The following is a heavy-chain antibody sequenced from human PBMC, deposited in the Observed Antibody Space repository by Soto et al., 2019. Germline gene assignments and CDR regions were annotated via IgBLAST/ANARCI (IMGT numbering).Heavy chain of an antibody. D-gene: IGHD3-22*01. Sequence: GGSLRLSCAASGFTFSNAWMSWVRQAPGKGLEWVGRIKSKTDGGTTDYAAPVKGRFTISRDDSKNTLYLQMNSLKTEDTAVYYCTTDILTYYYDSSGYYAFDIWGQGTMVTVSS. CDR1: GFTFSNAW. CDR3: TTDILTYYYDSSGYYAFDI. J-gene: IGHJ3*02. V-gene: IGHV3-15*01. CDR2: IKSKTDGGTT.